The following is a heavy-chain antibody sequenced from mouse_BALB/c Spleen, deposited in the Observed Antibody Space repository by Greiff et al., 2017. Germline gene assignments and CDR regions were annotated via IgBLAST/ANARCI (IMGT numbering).Heavy chain of an antibody. D-gene: IGHD1-2*01. CDR1: GFTFTDYY. CDR2: IRNKANGYTT. J-gene: IGHJ3*01. V-gene: IGHV7-3*02. Sequence: EVQRVESGGGLVQPGGSLRLSCATSGFTFTDYYMSWVRQPPGKALEWLGFIRNKANGYTTEYSASVKGRFTISRDNSQSILYLQMNTLRAEDSATYYCARDGYPFAYWGQGTLVTVS. CDR3: ARDGYPFAY.